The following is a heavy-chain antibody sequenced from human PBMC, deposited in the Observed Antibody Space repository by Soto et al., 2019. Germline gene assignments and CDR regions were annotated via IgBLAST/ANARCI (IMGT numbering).Heavy chain of an antibody. Sequence: GGSLRLSCAASGFTFSSYAMHWVRQAPGKGLEWVAVISYDGSNKYYADSVKGRFTISRDNSKNTLYLQMNSLRAEDTAVYYCARLRGSGEKAKYYDFWSGPLGKVYYYGMDVWGQGTTVTVSS. J-gene: IGHJ6*02. CDR1: GFTFSSYA. CDR3: ARLRGSGEKAKYYDFWSGPLGKVYYYGMDV. V-gene: IGHV3-30-3*01. D-gene: IGHD3-3*01. CDR2: ISYDGSNK.